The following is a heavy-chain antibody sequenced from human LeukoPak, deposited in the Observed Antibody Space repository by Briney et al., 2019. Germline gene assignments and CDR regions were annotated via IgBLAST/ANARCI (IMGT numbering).Heavy chain of an antibody. CDR2: IYYSGST. CDR1: GGSISSSSYY. J-gene: IGHJ4*02. D-gene: IGHD5-18*01. V-gene: IGHV4-39*01. CDR3: ARHQPGGYTYSFVDY. Sequence: SETLSLTCTVSGGSISSSSYYWGWIRQPPGKGLEWIGSIYYSGSTYYNPSLKSRVTMSVDTSKNQFSLKLYSVTAADTAVYYCARHQPGGYTYSFVDYWGQGTLVTVSS.